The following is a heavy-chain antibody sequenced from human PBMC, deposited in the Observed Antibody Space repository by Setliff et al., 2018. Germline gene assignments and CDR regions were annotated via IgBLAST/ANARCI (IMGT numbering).Heavy chain of an antibody. J-gene: IGHJ6*02. CDR3: ARVGSSSWLRPDVYYYYGMDV. CDR1: GYTFTSYG. D-gene: IGHD6-13*01. V-gene: IGHV1-18*01. Sequence: GASVKVSCKASGYTFTSYGISWVRQAPGQGLEWMGWISAYNGNTNYAQKLQGRVTMTTDTSTSTAYMELRSLRSDDTAVYYCARVGSSSWLRPDVYYYYGMDVWGQGTTVTVSS. CDR2: ISAYNGNT.